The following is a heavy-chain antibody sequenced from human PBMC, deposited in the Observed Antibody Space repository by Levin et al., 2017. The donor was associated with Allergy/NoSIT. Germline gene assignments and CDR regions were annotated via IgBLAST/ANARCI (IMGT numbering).Heavy chain of an antibody. CDR3: ARASSIAARRVLGWFDP. CDR2: IKQDGSEK. D-gene: IGHD6-6*01. J-gene: IGHJ5*02. V-gene: IGHV3-7*01. Sequence: GGSLRLSCAASGFTFSSYWMSWVRQAPGKGLEWVANIKQDGSEKYYVDSVKGRFTISRDNAKNSLYLQMNSLRAEDTAVYYRARASSIAARRVLGWFDPWGQGTLVTVSS. CDR1: GFTFSSYW.